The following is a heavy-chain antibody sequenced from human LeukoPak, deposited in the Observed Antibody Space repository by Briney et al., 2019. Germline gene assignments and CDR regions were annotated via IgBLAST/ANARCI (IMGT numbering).Heavy chain of an antibody. V-gene: IGHV3-7*01. CDR1: GFTFSSYW. CDR3: ARRMTTVVNYYYYGMDV. Sequence: PGGSLRLSCAASGFTFSSYWMSWVRKAPGKGLEWVANIKQDGSEKYYVDSVKGRFTIFRDNAKNSLYLQMNSLRAEDTAVYYCARRMTTVVNYYYYGMDVWGQGTTVTVSS. J-gene: IGHJ6*02. CDR2: IKQDGSEK. D-gene: IGHD4-23*01.